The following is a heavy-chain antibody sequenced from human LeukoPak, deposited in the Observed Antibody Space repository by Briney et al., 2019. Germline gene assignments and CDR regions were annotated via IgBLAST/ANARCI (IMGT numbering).Heavy chain of an antibody. D-gene: IGHD1-26*01. CDR2: ISSSSSTI. J-gene: IGHJ4*02. CDR1: GFTFSSYS. V-gene: IGHV3-48*04. CDR3: ARARGNEWELLALDY. Sequence: GGSLRLSCAASGFTFSSYSMNWVRQAPGKGLEWVSYISSSSSTIYYADSVKGRFTISRDNAKNSLYLQMNRLRAEDTALYYCARARGNEWELLALDYWGQGTLVTVSS.